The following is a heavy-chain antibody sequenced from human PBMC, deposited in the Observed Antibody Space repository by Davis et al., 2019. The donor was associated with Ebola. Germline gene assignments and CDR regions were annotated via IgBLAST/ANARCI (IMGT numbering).Heavy chain of an antibody. Sequence: PSETLSLTCAVYGGSFSGYYWSWIRQPPGKGLEWIGEINHSGSTNYNPSLKSRVTISVDTSKNQFSLKLSSVTAADTAVYYCARDYDYIWGSYRYRRAFDIWGQGTMVTVSS. CDR1: GGSFSGYY. CDR3: ARDYDYIWGSYRYRRAFDI. J-gene: IGHJ3*02. CDR2: INHSGST. D-gene: IGHD3-16*02. V-gene: IGHV4-34*01.